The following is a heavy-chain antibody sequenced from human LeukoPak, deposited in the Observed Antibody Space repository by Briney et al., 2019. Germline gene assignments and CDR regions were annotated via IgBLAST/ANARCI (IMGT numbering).Heavy chain of an antibody. CDR2: IYYSGRT. D-gene: IGHD5-18*01. V-gene: IGHV4-59*12. Sequence: PSETLSLTCTVSGGSISNYYWSWIRQPPGKGLEWIGYIYYSGRTRYNPSLKSPVTISVDTSKDQFSLRLSSVTAADTAVYYCARVPRVRGYSYGIDYWGRGTLVTVSS. CDR3: ARVPRVRGYSYGIDY. CDR1: GGSISNYY. J-gene: IGHJ4*02.